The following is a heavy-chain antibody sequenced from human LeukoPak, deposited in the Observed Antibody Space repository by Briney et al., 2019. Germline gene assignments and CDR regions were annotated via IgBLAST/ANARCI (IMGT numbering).Heavy chain of an antibody. D-gene: IGHD3-3*01. Sequence: PSETLSLTCTVSGGSISSYYWSWIRQPAGKGLEWIGRIIPSGTTNYNPSLESRVTMSVETSKNQFSLKLSSVTAADAAVYYCAKEGVAPGPDFDYWGQGTLVIVSS. V-gene: IGHV4-4*07. CDR2: IIPSGTT. CDR3: AKEGVAPGPDFDY. J-gene: IGHJ4*02. CDR1: GGSISSYY.